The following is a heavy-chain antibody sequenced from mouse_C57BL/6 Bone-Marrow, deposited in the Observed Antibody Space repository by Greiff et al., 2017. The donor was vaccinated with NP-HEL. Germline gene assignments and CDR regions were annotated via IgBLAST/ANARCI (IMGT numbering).Heavy chain of an antibody. V-gene: IGHV14-1*01. Sequence: EVKLQESGAELVRPGASVTLSCTASGFNIKDYYMHWVKQRPEQGLEWIGRIDPEDGDTEYAPKFQGKATMTADTSSNTDYLPLSSLTSEDTAVYYCTTVYYSKESDYYAMDYWGQGTSVTVSS. CDR2: IDPEDGDT. D-gene: IGHD2-5*01. CDR3: TTVYYSKESDYYAMDY. J-gene: IGHJ4*01. CDR1: GFNIKDYY.